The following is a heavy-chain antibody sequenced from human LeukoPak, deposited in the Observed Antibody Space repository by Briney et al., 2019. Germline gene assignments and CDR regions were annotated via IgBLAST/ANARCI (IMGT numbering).Heavy chain of an antibody. J-gene: IGHJ4*02. CDR3: ARGPYDSYFDY. CDR2: SSSSGSTT. V-gene: IGHV3-48*03. D-gene: IGHD5-12*01. Sequence: GGSLRLSCAASGFTFSGYEINWVRQAPGKGLEWVSYSSSSGSTTYYADSVKGRFSISRDNAKNSLYLQMNSLRAEDTAVYYCARGPYDSYFDYCRQGTLVTVSS. CDR1: GFTFSGYE.